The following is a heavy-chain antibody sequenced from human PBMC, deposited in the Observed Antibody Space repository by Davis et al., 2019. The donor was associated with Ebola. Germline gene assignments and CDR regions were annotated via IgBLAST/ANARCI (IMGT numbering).Heavy chain of an antibody. CDR2: INPSGGST. CDR1: GYTFTSYY. Sequence: ASVKVSCKASGYTFTSYYMHWVRQAPGQGLEWMGIINPSGGSTSYAQKFQGRVTMTRDTSTSTVYMELSSLRSEDTAVYYCASEVRGVTRLWGYYYYGMDVWGQGTTVTVSS. V-gene: IGHV1-46*01. J-gene: IGHJ6*02. D-gene: IGHD3-10*01. CDR3: ASEVRGVTRLWGYYYYGMDV.